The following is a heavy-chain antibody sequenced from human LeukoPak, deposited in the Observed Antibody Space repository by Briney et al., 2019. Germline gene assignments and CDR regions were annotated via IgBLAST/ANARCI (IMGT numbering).Heavy chain of an antibody. CDR1: GFIFSNYA. CDR2: VTGSGGGT. Sequence: GGSLRLSCAASGFIFSNYAMMWVRQAPGKGLEWVSSVTGSGGGTFYADSVKGRITISRDNSQNTLYLQMNSLGAEDTAVYYCAKGAASALVDWFDPWGQGTLVTVSS. V-gene: IGHV3-23*01. CDR3: AKGAASALVDWFDP. D-gene: IGHD6-25*01. J-gene: IGHJ5*02.